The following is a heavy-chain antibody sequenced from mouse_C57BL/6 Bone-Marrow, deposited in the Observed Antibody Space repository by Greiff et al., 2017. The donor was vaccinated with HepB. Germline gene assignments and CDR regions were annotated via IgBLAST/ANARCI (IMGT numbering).Heavy chain of an antibody. CDR3: TTDYGSRPFAD. Sequence: EVQLQQSGAELVRPGASVKLSCTASGFNIKDYYMHWVQQRPEQGLEWIGWIDPENGDTEYASKFQGKATITADTSSNTAYLQLSSLTSEDTAVYYCTTDYGSRPFADWGKGTLVTVSA. CDR1: GFNIKDYY. D-gene: IGHD1-1*01. V-gene: IGHV14-4*01. J-gene: IGHJ3*01. CDR2: IDPENGDT.